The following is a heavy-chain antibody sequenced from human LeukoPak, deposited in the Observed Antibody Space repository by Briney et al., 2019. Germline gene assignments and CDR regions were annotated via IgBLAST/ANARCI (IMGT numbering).Heavy chain of an antibody. CDR1: GGSISNYH. J-gene: IGHJ4*02. CDR2: IHASGST. V-gene: IGHV4-4*07. CDR3: ARRDISSGWSFDY. D-gene: IGHD6-19*01. Sequence: SETLSLTCTVSGGSISNYHWSWIRQPAGKGLEWIGQIHASGSTNYNPPLKSRVTMLIDTPENQLSLTIRSVTAADTAVYYCARRDISSGWSFDYWGQGTLVTVSS.